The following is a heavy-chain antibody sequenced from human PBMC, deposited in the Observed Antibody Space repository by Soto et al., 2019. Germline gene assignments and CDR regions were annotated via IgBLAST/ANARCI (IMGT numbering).Heavy chain of an antibody. V-gene: IGHV1-69*13. CDR2: IIPIFGTA. CDR1: GGTFSSYA. CDR3: ARGYSSSYGDWFDP. Sequence: ASLKVSCKASGGTFSSYAISWVRQAPGQGLEWMGGIIPIFGTANYAQKFQGRVTITADESTSTAYMELSSLRSEDTAVYYCARGYSSSYGDWFDPWGPGTPVTLPS. D-gene: IGHD6-6*01. J-gene: IGHJ5*02.